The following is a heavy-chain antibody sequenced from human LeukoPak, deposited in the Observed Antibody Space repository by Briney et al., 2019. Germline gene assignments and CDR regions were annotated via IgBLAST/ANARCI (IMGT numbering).Heavy chain of an antibody. V-gene: IGHV3-30*18. D-gene: IGHD4-23*01. CDR2: ISYDGSNK. CDR3: AKDWTNTVVTPFDY. Sequence: GGSLRLSCAASGFTFSSYGVHWVRQAPGKGLEWVAVISYDGSNKYYADSVKGRFTISRDNSKNTLYLQMNSLRAEDTAVYYCAKDWTNTVVTPFDYWGQGTLVTVSS. CDR1: GFTFSSYG. J-gene: IGHJ4*02.